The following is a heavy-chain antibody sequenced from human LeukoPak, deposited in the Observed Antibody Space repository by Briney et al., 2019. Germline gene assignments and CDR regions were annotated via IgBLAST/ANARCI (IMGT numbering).Heavy chain of an antibody. J-gene: IGHJ4*02. CDR2: ISSSGSTI. V-gene: IGHV3-48*03. Sequence: PGGSLRLSCAASGFTFSIFEMNWVSQAPGKGLEWVSYISSSGSTIYYADSVKGRFTISRDNARNSLDLQMDILRAEDTAVYYCARETDSTLFDYWGQETLVSLSS. D-gene: IGHD2-2*01. CDR1: GFTFSIFE. CDR3: ARETDSTLFDY.